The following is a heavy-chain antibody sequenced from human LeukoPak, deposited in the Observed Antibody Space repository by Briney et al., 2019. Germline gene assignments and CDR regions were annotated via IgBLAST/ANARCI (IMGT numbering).Heavy chain of an antibody. CDR3: ARAGGWAGPFNY. J-gene: IGHJ4*02. D-gene: IGHD3/OR15-3a*01. V-gene: IGHV3-11*01. CDR1: GFTFSDYY. Sequence: PAGSLRLSCAVSGFTFSDYYMSWIRQAPGKGLEWVSYISSSGTTIYYADSVKGRFTISRDNAKNSLYLQMNSLTAEDTAVYYCARAGGWAGPFNYWGQGTLVTVSS. CDR2: ISSSGTTI.